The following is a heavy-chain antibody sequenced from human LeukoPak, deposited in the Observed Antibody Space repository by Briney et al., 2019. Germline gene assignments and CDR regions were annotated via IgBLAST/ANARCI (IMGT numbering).Heavy chain of an antibody. D-gene: IGHD3-10*01. CDR1: GLTFSSVA. CDR3: AKSVGRGANLFGFDP. J-gene: IGHJ5*02. Sequence: GGSMRLSWAAAGLTFSSVAMGWVSQPPRKGLEWVSAIRGRGGSTYYADSLKGRFTISTDTSTSTLYLQMSSLRADDTAVYYCAKSVGRGANLFGFDPWGQGTLVTVSS. V-gene: IGHV3-23*01. CDR2: IRGRGGST.